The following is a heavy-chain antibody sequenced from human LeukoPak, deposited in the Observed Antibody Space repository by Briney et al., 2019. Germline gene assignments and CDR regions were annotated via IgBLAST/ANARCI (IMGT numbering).Heavy chain of an antibody. CDR2: IIPIFGTA. Sequence: PVASVKVSCKASGGTFSSYAISWVRQAPGQGLEWMGGIIPIFGTANYAQKFQGRVTITADESTSTAYMELSSLRSEDTAVYYCARGGEAYGAEYYFDYWGQGTLVTVSS. V-gene: IGHV1-69*13. CDR3: ARGGEAYGAEYYFDY. J-gene: IGHJ4*02. CDR1: GGTFSSYA. D-gene: IGHD4-17*01.